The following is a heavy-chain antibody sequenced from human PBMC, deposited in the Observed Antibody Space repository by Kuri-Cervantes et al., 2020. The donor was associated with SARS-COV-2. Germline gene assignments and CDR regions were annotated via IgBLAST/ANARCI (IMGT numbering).Heavy chain of an antibody. Sequence: SVKVSCKASGGTFSSYAISWVRQAPGQGLEWMGGIIPILGIANYAQKFQGRVTITADKSTSTAYMGLSSLRSEDAAVYYCAGTYYYDSSGYYLNAFDIWGQGTMVTVSS. CDR2: IIPILGIA. V-gene: IGHV1-69*10. CDR3: AGTYYYDSSGYYLNAFDI. CDR1: GGTFSSYA. J-gene: IGHJ3*02. D-gene: IGHD3-22*01.